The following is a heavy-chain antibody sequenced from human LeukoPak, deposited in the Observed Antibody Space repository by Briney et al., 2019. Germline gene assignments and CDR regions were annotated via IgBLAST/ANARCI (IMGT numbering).Heavy chain of an antibody. CDR1: GYTFTSYD. D-gene: IGHD3-22*01. CDR3: ARTRSYYYDSSGYYWNPDDAFDI. CDR2: MNPSSGNT. V-gene: IGHV1-8*01. Sequence: ASVTVSCKASGYTFTSYDINWVRQATGQGLEWMGWMNPSSGNTGYAQKFQGRVTMTRNTSISTAYMELSSLRSEDTAVYYCARTRSYYYDSSGYYWNPDDAFDIWGQGTMVTVSS. J-gene: IGHJ3*02.